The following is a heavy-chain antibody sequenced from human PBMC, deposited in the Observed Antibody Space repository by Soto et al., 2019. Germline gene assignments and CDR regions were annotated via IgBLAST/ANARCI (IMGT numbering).Heavy chain of an antibody. Sequence: SETLSLTCAVSGGSISSGGYSWSWIRQPPGKGLEWIGYIYHSGSTYYNPPLKSRVTISVDTSKNQFSLKLSSVTAADTAVYYCARGPQVGYYDILTGYYKWNNWFDPWGQGTLVTVSS. V-gene: IGHV4-30-2*01. CDR3: ARGPQVGYYDILTGYYKWNNWFDP. CDR1: GGSISSGGYS. CDR2: IYHSGST. J-gene: IGHJ5*02. D-gene: IGHD3-9*01.